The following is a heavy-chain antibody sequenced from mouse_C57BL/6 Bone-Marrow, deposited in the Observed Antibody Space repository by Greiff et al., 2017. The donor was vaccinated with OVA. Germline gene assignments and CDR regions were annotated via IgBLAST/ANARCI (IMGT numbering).Heavy chain of an antibody. Sequence: VKLQESDAELVKPGASVKISCKVSGYTFTDHTIHWMKQRPEQGLAWIGYIYPRDGSTKYNEKFKGKATLTADKSSSTAYMQPNSLTSEDSAVYFCAREENWDDYFDYWGQGTTLTVSS. CDR3: AREENWDDYFDY. D-gene: IGHD4-1*01. CDR2: IYPRDGST. V-gene: IGHV1-78*01. J-gene: IGHJ2*01. CDR1: GYTFTDHT.